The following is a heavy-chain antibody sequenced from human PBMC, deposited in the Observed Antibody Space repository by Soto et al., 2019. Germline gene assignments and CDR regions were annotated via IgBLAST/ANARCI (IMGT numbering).Heavy chain of an antibody. Sequence: QVQLVQSGAEVKKPGASVKVSCKASGYTFSGYYMHWVRQAPGQGLEWMGWVNSLSGDTSFPQKFQGRLAMTRDTSIDTAFMEVSRLTSDDTAIYYCARSLLNVILPLGYWGQGTLVSVSS. J-gene: IGHJ4*02. CDR2: VNSLSGDT. D-gene: IGHD3-3*02. CDR1: GYTFSGYY. V-gene: IGHV1-2*02. CDR3: ARSLLNVILPLGY.